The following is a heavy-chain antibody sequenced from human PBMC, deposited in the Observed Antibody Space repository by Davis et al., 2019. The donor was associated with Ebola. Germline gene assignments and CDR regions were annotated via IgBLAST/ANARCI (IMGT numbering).Heavy chain of an antibody. V-gene: IGHV1-46*01. D-gene: IGHD4-17*01. CDR1: GYTFTSYY. Sequence: ASVKVSCKASGYTFTSYYMHWVRQAPGQGLEWMGIINPSGGSTSYAQKFQGRVTMTRDTSTSTVYMELSSLRSEDTAVYYCARVGPTVTTRGIIDYYYYYGMDVWGQGTTVTVSS. CDR2: INPSGGST. CDR3: ARVGPTVTTRGIIDYYYYYGMDV. J-gene: IGHJ6*02.